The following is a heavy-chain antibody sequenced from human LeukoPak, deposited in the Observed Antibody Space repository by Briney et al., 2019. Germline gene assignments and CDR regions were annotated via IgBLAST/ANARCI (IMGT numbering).Heavy chain of an antibody. CDR3: AREITMVRGVIPKNYGMDV. J-gene: IGHJ6*04. V-gene: IGHV3-74*01. CDR1: GFTFSSYW. CDR2: INSDGSST. Sequence: PGGSLRLSCAASGFTFSSYWMHWVRQAPGKGLVWVSRINSDGSSTGYADSVKGRFTISRDNAKNTLYLQMNSLRAEDTAVYYCAREITMVRGVIPKNYGMDVWGKGTTVTVSS. D-gene: IGHD3-10*01.